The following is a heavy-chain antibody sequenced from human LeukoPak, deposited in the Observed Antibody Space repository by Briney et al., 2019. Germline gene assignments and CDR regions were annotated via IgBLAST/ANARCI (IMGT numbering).Heavy chain of an antibody. V-gene: IGHV3-23*01. D-gene: IGHD3-9*01. CDR2: ITGSGDTT. CDR3: AKWGDYDILTGYYVSDF. J-gene: IGHJ4*02. Sequence: GGSLRLSCAASGFIFRNYAMSWVRQAPGKGLEWVSAITGSGDTTYFADSVKGRFTISRDNSKNTLYVEMNTLRAEDTAVYYCAKWGDYDILTGYYVSDFWGQGTLVTVSS. CDR1: GFIFRNYA.